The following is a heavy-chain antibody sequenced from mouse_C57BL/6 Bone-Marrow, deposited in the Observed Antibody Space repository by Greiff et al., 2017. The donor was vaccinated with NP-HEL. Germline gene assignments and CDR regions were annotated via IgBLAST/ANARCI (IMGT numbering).Heavy chain of an antibody. CDR1: GYTFTSYG. Sequence: QVQLQQSGAELARPGASVKLSCKASGYTFTSYGISWVKQRTGQGLEWIGEIYPRSGNTYYNEKFKGKATLTADKSSSTAYMELRSLTSEDSAVYFCARPLLLGLDDWGQGTTLTVSS. V-gene: IGHV1-81*01. J-gene: IGHJ2*01. CDR2: IYPRSGNT. CDR3: ARPLLLGLDD. D-gene: IGHD2-10*01.